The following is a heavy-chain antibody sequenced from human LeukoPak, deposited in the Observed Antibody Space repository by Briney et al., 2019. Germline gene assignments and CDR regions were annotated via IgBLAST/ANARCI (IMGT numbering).Heavy chain of an antibody. CDR3: ARDGGMVRGVIITSRNWFDP. Sequence: ASVKVSCKASGYTFTSYGISWVRQAPGQGLEWMGWISAYNGNTNYAQKLQGRVTMTTDTSTSTAYMELRSLRSDDTAVYYCARDGGMVRGVIITSRNWFDPWGQGTLVTVSS. D-gene: IGHD3-10*01. CDR1: GYTFTSYG. V-gene: IGHV1-18*01. J-gene: IGHJ5*02. CDR2: ISAYNGNT.